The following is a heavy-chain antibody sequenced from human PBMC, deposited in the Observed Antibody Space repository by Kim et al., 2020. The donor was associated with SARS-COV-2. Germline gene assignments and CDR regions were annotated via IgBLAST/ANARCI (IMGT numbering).Heavy chain of an antibody. CDR2: MNPNSGNT. CDR3: ARGGSAHWYSSSWSDYGMDV. J-gene: IGHJ6*02. CDR1: GYTFTSYD. D-gene: IGHD6-13*01. V-gene: IGHV1-8*01. Sequence: ASVKVSCKASGYTFTSYDINWVRQATGQGLEWMGWMNPNSGNTGYAQKFQGRVAMTRNTSITTAYMELSSLRSEDTAVYYCARGGSAHWYSSSWSDYGMDVWGQGTTVTVSS.